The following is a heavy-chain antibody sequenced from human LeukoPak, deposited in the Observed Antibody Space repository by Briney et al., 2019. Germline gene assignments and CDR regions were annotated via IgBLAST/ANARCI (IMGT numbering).Heavy chain of an antibody. CDR3: ARASYYYDSSGYYGSWFDP. D-gene: IGHD3-22*01. J-gene: IGHJ5*02. Sequence: GASVKVSCKASGYTFTSYDINWVRQATGQGLEWMGWMNPNSGNTGNAQKFQGRVTMTRNTSISTAYMELSSLRSEDTAVYYCARASYYYDSSGYYGSWFDPWGQGTLVTVSS. CDR1: GYTFTSYD. V-gene: IGHV1-8*01. CDR2: MNPNSGNT.